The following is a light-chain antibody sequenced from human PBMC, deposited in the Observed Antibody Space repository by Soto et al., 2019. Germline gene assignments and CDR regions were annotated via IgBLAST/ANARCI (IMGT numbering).Light chain of an antibody. CDR2: KAS. Sequence: DIQMTQSPSTLCASVGDRVTITCRASQSISSWLAWYQQKPGKAPKLLIYKASSLESGVPSRFSGSGSGTELTLTISSLQPDDFATYYCQQYNSYSWTFGQGTKVEIK. V-gene: IGKV1-5*03. J-gene: IGKJ1*01. CDR1: QSISSW. CDR3: QQYNSYSWT.